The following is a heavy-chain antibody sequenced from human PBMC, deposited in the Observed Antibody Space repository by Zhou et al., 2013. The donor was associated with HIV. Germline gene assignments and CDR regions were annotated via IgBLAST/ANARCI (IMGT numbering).Heavy chain of an antibody. CDR3: ARANGDHDSNWFGP. J-gene: IGHJ5*02. Sequence: QVQLQESGPGLVKPSETLSLTCTVSGYSISSGYYWGWIRQPPGKGLEWIGNIHHPRTTYYNPYLESRVTISVDTSKNQFFLKLNSVTAADTAVYYCARANGDHDSNWFGPWGQGTLVTVSS. CDR2: IHHPRTT. D-gene: IGHD4-17*01. V-gene: IGHV4-38-2*02. CDR1: GYSISSGYY.